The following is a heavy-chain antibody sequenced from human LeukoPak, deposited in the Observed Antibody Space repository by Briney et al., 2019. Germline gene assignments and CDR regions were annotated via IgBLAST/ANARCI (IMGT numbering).Heavy chain of an antibody. CDR2: ISYDGSNK. D-gene: IGHD3-16*01. Sequence: GGSLRLSCAASGFTFSSYGMHWVRQAPGKGLEWVAVISYDGSNKYYADSVKGRFTISRDNSKNTLYLQMNSLRAEDTAVYYCAKAHLGGDYFDYWGQGTLITVSS. CDR1: GFTFSSYG. J-gene: IGHJ4*02. V-gene: IGHV3-30*18. CDR3: AKAHLGGDYFDY.